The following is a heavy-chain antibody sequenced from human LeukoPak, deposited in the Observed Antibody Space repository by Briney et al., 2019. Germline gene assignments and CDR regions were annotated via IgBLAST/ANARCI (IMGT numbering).Heavy chain of an antibody. CDR3: ARDVPPTGTAGGYGAFDI. D-gene: IGHD5-18*01. J-gene: IGHJ3*02. CDR2: INPNSGGT. Sequence: GASVKVSCKASGYTFTGYYMHWVRQAPGQGLEWMGWINPNSGGTNYAQKFQGRVTVTRDTSISTAYMELSRLRSEDTAVYYCARDVPPTGTAGGYGAFDIWGQGTMVTVSS. V-gene: IGHV1-2*02. CDR1: GYTFTGYY.